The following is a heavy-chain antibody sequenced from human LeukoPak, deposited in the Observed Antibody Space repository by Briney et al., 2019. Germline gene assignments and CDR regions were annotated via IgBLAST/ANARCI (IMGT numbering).Heavy chain of an antibody. Sequence: SETLSLTCTVSGGSIRAYYWSWIREPPGQGRGWVGHIYFIVSAEYTSSPTSRVALSVATSTSKFSLNLSSVTAADTAVYYCSRRLGPIAMFDTWGQGTLVTVSS. CDR1: GGSIRAYY. CDR2: IYFIVSA. V-gene: IGHV4-59*13. CDR3: SRRLGPIAMFDT. J-gene: IGHJ5*02. D-gene: IGHD6-6*01.